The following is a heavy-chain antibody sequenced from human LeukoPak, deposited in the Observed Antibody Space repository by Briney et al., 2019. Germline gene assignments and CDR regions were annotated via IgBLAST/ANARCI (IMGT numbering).Heavy chain of an antibody. CDR3: ARGALRYFDWLLSPHDAFDI. Sequence: GASVKVSCKASGYTFTSYDINWVRQATGQGLEWMGWMNPNSGNTGYAQKFQGRVTMTRNTSISTAYMELSSLRSEDTAVYYYARGALRYFDWLLSPHDAFDIWGQGTMVTVSS. CDR1: GYTFTSYD. D-gene: IGHD3-9*01. J-gene: IGHJ3*02. V-gene: IGHV1-8*01. CDR2: MNPNSGNT.